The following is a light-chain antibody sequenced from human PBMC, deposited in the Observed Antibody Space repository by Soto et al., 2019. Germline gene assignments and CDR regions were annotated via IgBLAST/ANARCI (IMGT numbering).Light chain of an antibody. J-gene: IGLJ1*01. CDR2: EVN. CDR3: SSYAGSSNV. V-gene: IGLV2-8*01. Sequence: QSVLTQPPSASGSPGQSVAIPCTGTRSDVGGYNYVSWYQQHPGKAPKLMIYEVNKRPSGVPDRFSGSKSGNTASLTVSALQAEDEADYYCSSYAGSSNVFGTGSKLTVL. CDR1: RSDVGGYNY.